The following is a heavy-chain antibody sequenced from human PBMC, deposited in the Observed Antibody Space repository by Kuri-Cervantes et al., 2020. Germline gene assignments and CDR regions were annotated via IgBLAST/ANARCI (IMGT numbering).Heavy chain of an antibody. CDR1: GFTFSSYG. D-gene: IGHD5-12*01. Sequence: LSLTCAASGFTFSSYGMHWVRQAPGKGLEWVAVISYDGSKTYYGDSVQGRFTISRDNSKNTLYLQMNSLRADDTAVYYCAKGVGVDNGYDFLFDSWGQGTLVTVSS. J-gene: IGHJ4*02. CDR2: ISYDGSKT. V-gene: IGHV3-30*18. CDR3: AKGVGVDNGYDFLFDS.